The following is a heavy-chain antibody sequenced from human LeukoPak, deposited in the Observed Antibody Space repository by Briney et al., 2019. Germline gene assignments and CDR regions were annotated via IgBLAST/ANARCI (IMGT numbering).Heavy chain of an antibody. V-gene: IGHV4-59*12. CDR2: ISYSGST. Sequence: SETLSLTCTVSGGSISSYYWSWIRRPPGKGLEWIGYISYSGSTNYNPSLKSRVTISVDTSKNQFSLKLSSVTAADTAVYYCARDDNWNDVWGQGTMVTVSS. CDR1: GGSISSYY. J-gene: IGHJ3*01. D-gene: IGHD1-1*01. CDR3: ARDDNWNDV.